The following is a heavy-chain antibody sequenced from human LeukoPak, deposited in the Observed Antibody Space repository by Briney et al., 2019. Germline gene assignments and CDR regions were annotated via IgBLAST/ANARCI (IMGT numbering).Heavy chain of an antibody. CDR1: GFTFSSYA. V-gene: IGHV3-48*01. Sequence: QPGGSLRLSCAASGFTFSSYAMNWVRQAPGKGLEWVSYISSSSSTIYYADSVKGRFTISRDNAKNSLYLQMNSLRAEDTAVYYCARAAYDLLDYWGQGTLVTVSS. J-gene: IGHJ4*02. D-gene: IGHD3-16*01. CDR3: ARAAYDLLDY. CDR2: ISSSSSTI.